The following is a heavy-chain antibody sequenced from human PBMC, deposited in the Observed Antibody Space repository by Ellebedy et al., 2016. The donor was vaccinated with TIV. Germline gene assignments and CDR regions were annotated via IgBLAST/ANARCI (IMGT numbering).Heavy chain of an antibody. CDR2: VYYSGST. V-gene: IGHV4-39*01. CDR1: GDSISSNSYY. J-gene: IGHJ4*02. Sequence: MPSETLSLTCSVSGDSISSNSYYWGWIRQSPGKGLEWIGSVYYSGSTYNNPSLKSRVTISVDPSNNQFSLKLHSVTAADTAIYYCARHFGVVVRPFDYWGPGNLVTVSS. D-gene: IGHD3-3*01. CDR3: ARHFGVVVRPFDY.